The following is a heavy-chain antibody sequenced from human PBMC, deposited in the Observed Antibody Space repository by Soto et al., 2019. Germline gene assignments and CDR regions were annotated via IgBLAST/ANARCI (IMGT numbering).Heavy chain of an antibody. CDR1: GGTFSSYT. D-gene: IGHD3-10*01. CDR2: IIPIRGIA. Sequence: QVQLVQSGAEVKKPGSSVTVSCTASGGTFSSYTISWVRQAPGQGREWMGRIIPIRGIANYAQTFQGRVTITADQSTSTDYMELRSLRSEDTAVYYCARGRGGWFGELAQYWGQGSLVTVSS. V-gene: IGHV1-69*02. CDR3: ARGRGGWFGELAQY. J-gene: IGHJ4*02.